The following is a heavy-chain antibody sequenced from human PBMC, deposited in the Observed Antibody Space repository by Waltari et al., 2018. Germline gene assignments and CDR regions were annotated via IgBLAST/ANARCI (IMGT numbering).Heavy chain of an antibody. Sequence: QVQLVQSGAEVKKPGSSVKVSCKDSGGTCSSYAISWVRQAAGQGVEWMGGIIPIFGTANYAQKFQGRVTITADESTSTAYMELSSLRSEDTAVYYCAGLGIGAGLLYDYWGQGTLVTVSS. V-gene: IGHV1-69*13. D-gene: IGHD7-27*01. CDR3: AGLGIGAGLLYDY. J-gene: IGHJ4*02. CDR1: GGTCSSYA. CDR2: IIPIFGTA.